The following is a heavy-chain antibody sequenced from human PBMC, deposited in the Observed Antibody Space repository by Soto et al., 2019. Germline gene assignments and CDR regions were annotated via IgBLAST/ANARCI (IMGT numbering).Heavy chain of an antibody. J-gene: IGHJ3*02. V-gene: IGHV3-23*01. CDR1: GFTFSSYA. D-gene: IGHD6-6*01. CDR3: AKDRSELVITVASRIDAFDI. Sequence: GGSLRLSCAASGFTFSSYAMSWVRQAPGKGLEWVSAISGSGGSTYYADSVKGRFTISRDNSKNTLYLQMNSLRAEDKAVYYCAKDRSELVITVASRIDAFDIWGQGTMVTVSS. CDR2: ISGSGGST.